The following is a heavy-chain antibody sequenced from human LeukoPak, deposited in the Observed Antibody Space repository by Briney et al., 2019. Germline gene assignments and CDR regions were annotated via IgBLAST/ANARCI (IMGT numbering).Heavy chain of an antibody. CDR3: ARGDSSSWSGPLNSYYYMDV. CDR2: VYHSGSS. Sequence: PSETLSLTCTVSGYSISSGYYWGWIRQPPGKGLEWIGTVYHSGSSYYNASLKSRVTISVDTSRNHLSPKLSSVTAADTAVYYCARGDSSSWSGPLNSYYYMDVWGKGTTVTVSS. V-gene: IGHV4-38-2*02. J-gene: IGHJ6*03. D-gene: IGHD6-13*01. CDR1: GYSISSGYY.